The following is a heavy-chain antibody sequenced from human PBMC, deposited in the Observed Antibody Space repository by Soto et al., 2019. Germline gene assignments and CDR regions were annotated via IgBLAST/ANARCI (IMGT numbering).Heavy chain of an antibody. Sequence: QVQLVESGGGVVQPGRSLRLSCAASGFTFSSYGMHWVRQAPGKGLEWVAVIWYDGSNKYYADSVKGRFTISRDNSKNTLYLQMNSLRAEDTAVYYWARGGGVRGVSTNNWFDPWGQGTLVTVSS. CDR2: IWYDGSNK. J-gene: IGHJ5*02. CDR3: ARGGGVRGVSTNNWFDP. V-gene: IGHV3-33*01. CDR1: GFTFSSYG. D-gene: IGHD3-10*01.